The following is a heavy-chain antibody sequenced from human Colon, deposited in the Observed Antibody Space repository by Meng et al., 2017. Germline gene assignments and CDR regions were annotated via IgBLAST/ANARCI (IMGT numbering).Heavy chain of an antibody. CDR3: ARDQKYSFGTYFFDF. V-gene: IGHV1-18*01. D-gene: IGHD5-18*01. CDR1: GDPFTNYG. J-gene: IGHJ4*02. CDR2: ITAHSGST. Sequence: QVQPVTSAAEGEKPGASVKVSCKASGDPFTNYGISWVRQAPGQGLEWVGWITAHSGSTNYAQKFQGRVTMTTDTSTNTAYMELRSLGSDDTAVYYCARDQKYSFGTYFFDFWGQGTLVTVSS.